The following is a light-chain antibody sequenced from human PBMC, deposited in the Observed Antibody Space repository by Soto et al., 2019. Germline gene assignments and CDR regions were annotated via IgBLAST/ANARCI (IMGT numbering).Light chain of an antibody. Sequence: QSVLAQPPSVSGAPGQRVTISCTGSSSNIGAGYDVHWYQQFPGTAPRLLIYSYNNRPSGVPDRFSGSKSGTSASLAITGLQAGDEADYYCQSYDSTPSAANYVFGTGTKVTVL. CDR2: SYN. CDR1: SSNIGAGYD. J-gene: IGLJ1*01. CDR3: QSYDSTPSAANYV. V-gene: IGLV1-40*01.